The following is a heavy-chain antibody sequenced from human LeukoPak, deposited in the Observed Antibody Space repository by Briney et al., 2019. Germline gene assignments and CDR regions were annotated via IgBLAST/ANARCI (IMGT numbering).Heavy chain of an antibody. D-gene: IGHD6-13*01. CDR1: GFTFDDYA. J-gene: IGHJ4*02. Sequence: PGGSLRLSCAASGFTFDDYAMHWVRQAPGKGLEWVSGISWNSGSIGYADSVKGRFTISRDNAKNSLYLQMNSLRAEDMALYYCAKDMSYSSSLAFDYWGQGTLVTVSS. V-gene: IGHV3-9*03. CDR2: ISWNSGSI. CDR3: AKDMSYSSSLAFDY.